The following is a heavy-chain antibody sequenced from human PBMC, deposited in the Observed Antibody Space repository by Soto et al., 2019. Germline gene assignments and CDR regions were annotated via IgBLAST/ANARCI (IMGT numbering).Heavy chain of an antibody. D-gene: IGHD3-3*01. CDR3: AKGPGGSYDFWSGYSPVMVY. J-gene: IGHJ4*02. V-gene: IGHV3-30*18. Sequence: QVQLVESGGGVVQPGRSLRLSCAASGFTFSSYGMHWVRQAPGKGLEWVAVISYDGSNKYYADSVKGRFTISRDNSKNTLYLQMNSLRAEDTAVYYCAKGPGGSYDFWSGYSPVMVYWGQGTLVTVSS. CDR2: ISYDGSNK. CDR1: GFTFSSYG.